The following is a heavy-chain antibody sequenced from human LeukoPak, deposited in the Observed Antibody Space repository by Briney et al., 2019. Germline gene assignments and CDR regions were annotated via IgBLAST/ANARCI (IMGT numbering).Heavy chain of an antibody. CDR2: ISTTSDYI. D-gene: IGHD5-18*01. CDR3: ARHLSGITGYTYGRGIDY. Sequence: GGSLRLSCAASGFTFSSYAMSWVRQAPGKGLEWVSSISTTSDYIYYADSLKGRFTISRDNAKTSLYLQMNSLRAEDTAVYYCARHLSGITGYTYGRGIDYWGQGTLVTVSS. V-gene: IGHV3-21*01. J-gene: IGHJ4*02. CDR1: GFTFSSYA.